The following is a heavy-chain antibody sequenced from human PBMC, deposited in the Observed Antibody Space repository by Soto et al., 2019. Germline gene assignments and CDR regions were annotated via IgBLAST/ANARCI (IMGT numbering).Heavy chain of an antibody. Sequence: ASVKVSCKTSGYTFTNYGITWVRQAPGQVLEWMGWISAYNGKTNYAQKLQDRVTMTTDTSTTTAYMELRSLRSDDTAVYYCARSADSQYQLPRAYWGQGTLVTVSS. CDR1: GYTFTNYG. D-gene: IGHD2-2*01. J-gene: IGHJ4*02. CDR2: ISAYNGKT. V-gene: IGHV1-18*01. CDR3: ARSADSQYQLPRAY.